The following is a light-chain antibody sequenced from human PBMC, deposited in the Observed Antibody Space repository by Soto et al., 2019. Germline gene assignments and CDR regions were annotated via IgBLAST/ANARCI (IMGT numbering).Light chain of an antibody. J-gene: IGKJ2*01. Sequence: EIVLTQSPGTLSLSPGERATLSCRASQSVSSSYLAWYQQKPGQAPRLLIYGPSARATGIPDRFSGSGSGTDFTLTISRLEPADFALYYCQQYGSSPLYTFGQGTKLEIK. CDR1: QSVSSSY. CDR2: GPS. V-gene: IGKV3-20*01. CDR3: QQYGSSPLYT.